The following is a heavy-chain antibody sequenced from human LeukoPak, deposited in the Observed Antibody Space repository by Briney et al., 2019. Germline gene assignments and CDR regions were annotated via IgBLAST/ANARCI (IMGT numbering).Heavy chain of an antibody. V-gene: IGHV3-7*01. CDR3: ARGTVTTGSRQDY. D-gene: IGHD4-17*01. CDR1: GFSLSNYW. Sequence: PGGSLRLSCAASGFSLSNYWMNWVRQAPGKGLEWVANIKQDGSEKNYVDSVKGRFSISRDNSKNTLYLQMNSLRAEDTAVYYCARGTVTTGSRQDYWGQGTLVTVSS. J-gene: IGHJ4*02. CDR2: IKQDGSEK.